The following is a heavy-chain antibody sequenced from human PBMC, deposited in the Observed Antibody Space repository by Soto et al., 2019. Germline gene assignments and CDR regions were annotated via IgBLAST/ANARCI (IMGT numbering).Heavy chain of an antibody. D-gene: IGHD2-21*01. V-gene: IGHV4-59*01. CDR3: AREREVWLRGGGFDP. Sequence: QVQLQESGPGLVRPSETLSLTCSVSGGSIKNYYWNWIRQAPGKGLGWIGYTHYSGSTNYHPSLLRRVTITVDTSKNQVSLKLTSVTAADTAVYYCAREREVWLRGGGFDPWGQGALGTVSS. CDR2: THYSGST. CDR1: GGSIKNYY. J-gene: IGHJ5*02.